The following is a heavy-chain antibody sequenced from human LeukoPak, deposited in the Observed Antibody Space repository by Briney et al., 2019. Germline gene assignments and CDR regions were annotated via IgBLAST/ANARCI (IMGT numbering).Heavy chain of an antibody. CDR3: AGGALDY. CDR2: ISQDGREQ. Sequence: GGSLRLSCAASGFTFSDYWMSWVRQAPGQGLEWVAKISQDGREQHFVDSVKGRFTISRDNAKNLLFLQTDSLRAEDTPVYYCAGGALDYWGPGTLVTVSS. CDR1: GFTFSDYW. J-gene: IGHJ4*02. V-gene: IGHV3-7*04.